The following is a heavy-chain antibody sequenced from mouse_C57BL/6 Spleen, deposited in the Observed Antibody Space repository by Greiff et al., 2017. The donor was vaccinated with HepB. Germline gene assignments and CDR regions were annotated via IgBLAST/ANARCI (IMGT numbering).Heavy chain of an antibody. J-gene: IGHJ1*03. D-gene: IGHD1-1*01. CDR1: GFNIKDYY. CDR2: IDPEDGDT. V-gene: IGHV14-1*01. CDR3: TTVVAEHWYFDV. Sequence: EVQLQQSGAELVRPGASVKLSCTASGFNIKDYYMHWVKQRPEQGLEWIGRIDPEDGDTEYAPKFQCNATMTADTSSNTAYLQLSSLTSEDTAVYDCTTVVAEHWYFDVWGTGTTVTVSS.